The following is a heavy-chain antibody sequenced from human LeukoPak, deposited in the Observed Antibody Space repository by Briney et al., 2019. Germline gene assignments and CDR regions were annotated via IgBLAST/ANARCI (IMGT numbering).Heavy chain of an antibody. CDR3: ASAGFDSNLDY. D-gene: IGHD3-10*01. J-gene: IGHJ4*02. CDR1: GGSFSGYY. Sequence: SETLSLTCAVYGGSFSGYYWSWIRQPPGKGLEWIGEINHSGSTNYNPSLKSRVTISVDTSKNQFSLKLSSVTAADTAVYYCASAGFDSNLDYWGQGTLVTVSS. V-gene: IGHV4-34*01. CDR2: INHSGST.